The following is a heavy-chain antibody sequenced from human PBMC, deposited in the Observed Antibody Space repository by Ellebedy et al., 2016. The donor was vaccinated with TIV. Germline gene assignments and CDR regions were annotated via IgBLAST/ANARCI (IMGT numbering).Heavy chain of an antibody. CDR2: ISVNNGNT. CDR1: GYTFPNYG. V-gene: IGHV1-18*04. CDR3: ARGCSSIRCYYYYNGLDV. Sequence: ASVKVSCKASGYTFPNYGISWVRQAPGQGLEWMGWISVNNGNTNFAQKLQGRVTMTTDTSTSTAYMELRSLRSDDTAVYYCARGCSSIRCYYYYNGLDVWGQGTTVTVSS. J-gene: IGHJ6*02. D-gene: IGHD2-2*01.